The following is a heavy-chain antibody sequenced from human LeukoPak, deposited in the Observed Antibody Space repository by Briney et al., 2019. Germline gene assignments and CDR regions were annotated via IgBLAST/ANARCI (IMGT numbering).Heavy chain of an antibody. J-gene: IGHJ6*03. CDR1: GGSFIGYY. CDR3: ARGTIVVVPAASDYYYYMDV. D-gene: IGHD2-2*01. V-gene: IGHV4-34*01. Sequence: PSETLSVTCAVYGGSFIGYYWSWIRQPRGKGLEWIGEINHSGSTNYNPSLKSRVTISVDTSKNQFSLKLSSVTAADTAVYYCARGTIVVVPAASDYYYYMDVWGKGTTVTVSS. CDR2: INHSGST.